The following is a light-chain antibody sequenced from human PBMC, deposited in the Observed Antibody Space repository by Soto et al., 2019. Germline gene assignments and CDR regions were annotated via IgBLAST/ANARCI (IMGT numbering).Light chain of an antibody. Sequence: DIQMTQSPSTLSASVGDRVTITCRASQSISSWLAWYQQKPGKAPKLLIYDASSLESGVPSRFSGSGSGTEFTLTISRLQPDDFATYYCQQYNKGTFGQGTKVEIK. CDR3: QQYNKGT. J-gene: IGKJ1*01. V-gene: IGKV1-5*01. CDR2: DAS. CDR1: QSISSW.